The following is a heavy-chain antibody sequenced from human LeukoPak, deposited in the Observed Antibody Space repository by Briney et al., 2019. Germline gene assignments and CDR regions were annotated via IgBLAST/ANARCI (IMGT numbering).Heavy chain of an antibody. CDR3: AKDRVYGSGSKIYYYYGMDV. CDR1: GFTFSSYG. Sequence: GGSLRLSCAASGFTFSSYGMHWVRQAPGKGLEWVAVISYDGSNKYYADSVKGRFTISRDNSKNTLYLQMNSPRAEDTAVYYCAKDRVYGSGSKIYYYYGMDVWGKGTTVTVSS. CDR2: ISYDGSNK. D-gene: IGHD3-10*01. V-gene: IGHV3-30*18. J-gene: IGHJ6*04.